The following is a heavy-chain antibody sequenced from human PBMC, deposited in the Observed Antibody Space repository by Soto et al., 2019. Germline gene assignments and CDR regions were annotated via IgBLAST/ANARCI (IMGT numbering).Heavy chain of an antibody. J-gene: IGHJ6*02. D-gene: IGHD3-16*01. CDR1: GGSFSGYY. Sequence: SETLALTFAVYGGSFSGYYWSWIRQPPGKGREWIGEINHSGSTNYNPSLKSRVTISVDTYKNQFSLKLSSVTAADTAVYYCARVRGAGWFIMMGTYGLEVWGQGTTVHVSS. CDR2: INHSGST. CDR3: ARVRGAGWFIMMGTYGLEV. V-gene: IGHV4-34*01.